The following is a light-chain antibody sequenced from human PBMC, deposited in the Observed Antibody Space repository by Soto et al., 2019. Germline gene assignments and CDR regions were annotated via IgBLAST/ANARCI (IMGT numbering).Light chain of an antibody. CDR2: DVS. J-gene: IGLJ1*01. V-gene: IGLV2-14*01. Sequence: QSVLTQPASVSGSPGQSITISCTGTTSDGGGYNYVSWYQQHPGKAPKLMIYDVSNRPSGVSNRFSGSKSGNTASLTISGLQAEDEADHYCSSYTSSSTPPYVFGTGTKLTVL. CDR1: TSDGGGYNY. CDR3: SSYTSSSTPPYV.